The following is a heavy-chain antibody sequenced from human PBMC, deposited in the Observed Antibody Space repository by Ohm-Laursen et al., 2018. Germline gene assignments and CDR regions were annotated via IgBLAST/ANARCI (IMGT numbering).Heavy chain of an antibody. CDR3: ATEILLRGSLQ. Sequence: SLRLSCTAFGFTVSSNYMSWVRQAPGKGLEWVSVIYSGGSTYYADSVKGRFTISRDNSKNTLYLQMNSLRAEDTAVYYCATEILLRGSLQWGQGTLVTVSS. J-gene: IGHJ4*02. CDR1: GFTVSSNY. D-gene: IGHD3-9*01. V-gene: IGHV3-53*01. CDR2: IYSGGST.